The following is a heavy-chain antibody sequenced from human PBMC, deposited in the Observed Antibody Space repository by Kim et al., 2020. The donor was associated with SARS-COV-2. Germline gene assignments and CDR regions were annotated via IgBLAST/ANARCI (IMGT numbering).Heavy chain of an antibody. J-gene: IGHJ6*02. CDR1: GFTFTRYA. Sequence: GGSLRLSCAASGFTFTRYAMTWVRQAPGKGLECVSSITGGSETTYYADSVKGRCIISRDNSRNALYLQMNSLRAGDTAVYYRAKEGGFTRAYFSAMDVWGQGTTVTVSS. D-gene: IGHD3-16*01. CDR2: ITGGSETT. CDR3: AKEGGFTRAYFSAMDV. V-gene: IGHV3-23*01.